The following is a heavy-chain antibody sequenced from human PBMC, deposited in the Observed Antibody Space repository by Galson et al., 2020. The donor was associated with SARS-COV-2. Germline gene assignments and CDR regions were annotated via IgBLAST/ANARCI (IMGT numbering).Heavy chain of an antibody. Sequence: GGSLRLSCSASGFTFSRYAMHWVRQAPGKGLEYVCVISGNGADIYYADSVKDRFVISRDNYMNTLYVQMRGLRTEDTAMYYCVKECLIVAWVSFGVGAKGAMVTVS. V-gene: IGHV3-64*03. CDR2: ISGNGADI. CDR3: VKECLIVAWVSFGV. J-gene: IGHJ3*01. CDR1: GFTFSRYA. D-gene: IGHD3-22*01.